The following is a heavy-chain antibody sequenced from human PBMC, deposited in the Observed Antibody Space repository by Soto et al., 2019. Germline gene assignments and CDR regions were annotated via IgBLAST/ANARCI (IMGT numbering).Heavy chain of an antibody. Sequence: SGPTLVNPTQTLTLTCTFSGFSLSTSGVGVGWIRQPPGKALEWLALIYWDDDKRYSPSLKSRLTITKDTSKNQVVLTMTNMDPVDTATYYCARIYDSGTYSAFFDYWGQGTLVTVSS. V-gene: IGHV2-5*02. CDR2: IYWDDDK. D-gene: IGHD3-10*01. J-gene: IGHJ4*02. CDR3: ARIYDSGTYSAFFDY. CDR1: GFSLSTSGVG.